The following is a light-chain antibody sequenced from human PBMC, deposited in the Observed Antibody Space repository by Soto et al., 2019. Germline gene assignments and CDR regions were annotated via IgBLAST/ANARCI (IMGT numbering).Light chain of an antibody. J-gene: IGLJ2*01. V-gene: IGLV2-8*01. CDR3: SSYAGSNTVV. CDR2: EVN. Sequence: QSALTQPPSASGSPGQSVTISCTGTNSDVGGYNYVSWYQQHPGKAPKLMIYEVNKRPSGVPDRFSGSKSGNTASLTVSGLQTEDEADYYCSSYAGSNTVVFGGGTKLTVL. CDR1: NSDVGGYNY.